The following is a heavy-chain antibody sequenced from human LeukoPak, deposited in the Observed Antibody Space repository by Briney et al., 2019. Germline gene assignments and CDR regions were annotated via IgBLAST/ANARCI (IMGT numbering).Heavy chain of an antibody. V-gene: IGHV3-30*18. J-gene: IGHJ4*02. CDR1: GFTFSSHG. D-gene: IGHD1-26*01. CDR3: AKIAFSGSYYGGFDY. CDR2: IPYDGNNK. Sequence: GGSLRLSCAASGFTFSSHGMHWVRQAPGRGLERVAVIPYDGNNKYYADSVKGRFTISRDNSKSTLYLQVNSLRAEDTAVYYCAKIAFSGSYYGGFDYWGQGTLVTVSS.